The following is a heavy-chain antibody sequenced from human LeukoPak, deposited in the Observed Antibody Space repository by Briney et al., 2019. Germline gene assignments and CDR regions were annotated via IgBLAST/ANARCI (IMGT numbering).Heavy chain of an antibody. D-gene: IGHD5-24*01. Sequence: GGSLRLSCAASAFTVSNNHMTWVRQAPGKGLEWVSLLYSVGSTYYSDSVKGRFTISRDNLKNVLYLQMNSLRPEDTAVYYCARDRDGYNVNWFDPWGQGTLVTVSS. CDR2: LYSVGST. CDR1: AFTVSNNH. V-gene: IGHV3-66*02. J-gene: IGHJ5*02. CDR3: ARDRDGYNVNWFDP.